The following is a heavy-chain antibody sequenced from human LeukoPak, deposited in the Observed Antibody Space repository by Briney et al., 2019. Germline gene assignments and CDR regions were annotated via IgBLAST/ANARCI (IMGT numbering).Heavy chain of an antibody. V-gene: IGHV1-69*04. CDR2: IIPILGIA. CDR3: ARDRLRFLEWLQPDDY. CDR1: GGTFSSYA. J-gene: IGHJ4*02. D-gene: IGHD3-3*01. Sequence: SVKVSCKASGGTFSSYAISWVRQAPGQGLEWMGRIIPILGIANYAQKFQGRVTITAGKSTSTAYMELSSLRSEDTAVYYCARDRLRFLEWLQPDDYWGQGTLVTVSS.